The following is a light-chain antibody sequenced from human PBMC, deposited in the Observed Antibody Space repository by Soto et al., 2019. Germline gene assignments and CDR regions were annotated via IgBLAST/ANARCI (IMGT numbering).Light chain of an antibody. CDR1: QSVISNF. CDR2: GAS. V-gene: IGKV3-20*01. Sequence: ENVLTQSPGTLSLSPGERAILSCRASQSVISNFLAWYQQKPGQAPRLLIYGASSRDTGIPDRFSGSGSGTDFTLTISRLEHEDFAVYYCLQYGSSPYTFGQGAKLEIK. J-gene: IGKJ2*01. CDR3: LQYGSSPYT.